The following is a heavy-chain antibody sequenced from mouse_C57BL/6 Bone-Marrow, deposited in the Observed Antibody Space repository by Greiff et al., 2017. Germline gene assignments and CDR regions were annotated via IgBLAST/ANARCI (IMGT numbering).Heavy chain of an antibody. Sequence: VQLQQPGAELVKPGASVKLSCKASGYTFTSYWMQWVKQRPGQGLEWIGEIDPSDSYTNYNQKFKGKATLTVDTSSSTAHMQLSSLTSEDSAVYYCARDLGPIYYYGYYYAMDYWGQGTSVTVSS. CDR1: GYTFTSYW. CDR3: ARDLGPIYYYGYYYAMDY. CDR2: IDPSDSYT. V-gene: IGHV1-50*01. D-gene: IGHD1-1*01. J-gene: IGHJ4*01.